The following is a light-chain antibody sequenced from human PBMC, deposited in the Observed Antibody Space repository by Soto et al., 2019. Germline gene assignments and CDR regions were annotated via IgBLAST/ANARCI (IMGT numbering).Light chain of an antibody. CDR1: SSNIGSNT. J-gene: IGLJ2*01. V-gene: IGLV1-44*01. CDR2: SNN. CDR3: AACDDSLNGAHVV. Sequence: QSVLTQPPSASGTPGQRVTISCSGSSSNIGSNTVNWYQQLPGTAPKLLIYSNNHRPSGVPDRFSGSKSGTSASLAISGLQSEDEADYYCAACDDSLNGAHVVFGGGTKLTVL.